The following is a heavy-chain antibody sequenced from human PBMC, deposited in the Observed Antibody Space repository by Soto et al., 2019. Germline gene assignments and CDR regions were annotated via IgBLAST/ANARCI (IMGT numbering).Heavy chain of an antibody. CDR3: AREGGQYCSGGSCYPKREYYYYMDV. CDR1: GFTFSSYW. D-gene: IGHD2-15*01. J-gene: IGHJ6*03. V-gene: IGHV3-74*01. CDR2: INSDGSST. Sequence: EVQLVESGGGLVQPGGSLRLSCAASGFTFSSYWMHWVRQAPGKGLVWVSRINSDGSSTSYADSVKGRFTISRDTAKNTLYLQMNSLRAEDTAVYYCAREGGQYCSGGSCYPKREYYYYMDVWGKGTTVTVSS.